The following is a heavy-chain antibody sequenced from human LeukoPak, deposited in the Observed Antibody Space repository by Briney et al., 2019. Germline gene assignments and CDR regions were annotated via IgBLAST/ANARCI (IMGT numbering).Heavy chain of an antibody. V-gene: IGHV1-24*01. CDR2: FDPEDGEA. J-gene: IGHJ4*02. D-gene: IGHD3-22*01. CDR1: GYTLTELA. CDR3: AAVRDYYDSSGSSPFDY. Sequence: ASVKVSCKVSGYTLTELAMHWVRQAPGKGLEWMGGFDPEDGEAIYAQKFQGRVTMTEDTSTDTAYMELSSLRSEDTAMYYSAAVRDYYDSSGSSPFDYWGQGTLVTVSS.